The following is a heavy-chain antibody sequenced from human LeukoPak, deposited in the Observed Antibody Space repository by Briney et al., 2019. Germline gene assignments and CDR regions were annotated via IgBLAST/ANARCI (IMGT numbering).Heavy chain of an antibody. CDR3: ACGSYHGPFDY. CDR1: GFTFSSYS. J-gene: IGHJ4*02. V-gene: IGHV3-48*01. Sequence: PGGSLRLSCAASGFTFSSYSMNWVRQAPGKGLEWVSYISSSSSTIYYADSVKGRFTISRDNAKNSLYLQMNSLRAEDTAVYYCACGSYHGPFDYWGQRTLVTVSS. CDR2: ISSSSSTI. D-gene: IGHD1-26*01.